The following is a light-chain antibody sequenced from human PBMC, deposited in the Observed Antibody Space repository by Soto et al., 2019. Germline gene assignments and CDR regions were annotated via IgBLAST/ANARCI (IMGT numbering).Light chain of an antibody. Sequence: DIQMTQSPSTLSASVGDRVTITCRASQSISGSLAWYQQKPGKAPKLLIYEASNLKSGVPSRFSGSGSGTEYTLTIRRLQPADSASYYCQQYNGYWTFGQGTRVEI. CDR2: EAS. J-gene: IGKJ1*01. V-gene: IGKV1-5*03. CDR1: QSISGS. CDR3: QQYNGYWT.